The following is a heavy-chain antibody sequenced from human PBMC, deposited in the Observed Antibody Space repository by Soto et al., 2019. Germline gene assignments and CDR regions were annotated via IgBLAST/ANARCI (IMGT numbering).Heavy chain of an antibody. Sequence: SETLSLTCTVSGGSISSGDYYWSWIRQPPGRGLEWIGYIYYSGSTYYNPSLKSRVTISVDTSKNQFSLKLSSVTAADTAVYYCASHQSGYCSGGSCYPLDYWGQGTLVTVSS. CDR1: GGSISSGDYY. D-gene: IGHD2-15*01. CDR3: ASHQSGYCSGGSCYPLDY. CDR2: IYYSGST. V-gene: IGHV4-30-4*01. J-gene: IGHJ4*02.